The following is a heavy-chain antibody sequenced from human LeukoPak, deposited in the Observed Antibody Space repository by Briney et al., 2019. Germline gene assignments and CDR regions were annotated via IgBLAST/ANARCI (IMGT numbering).Heavy chain of an antibody. D-gene: IGHD2-2*01. CDR1: GFTFNNYG. Sequence: GGSLRLSCAASGFTFNNYGMHWVRQAPGKGLEWVAVISYDGRNIHYPDSVEGRFTISRDISTDTLWLQMDSLRTEDTAVYYCAKGPLRGTAAAIDYWGQGTLVTVSS. J-gene: IGHJ4*02. CDR3: AKGPLRGTAAAIDY. CDR2: ISYDGRNI. V-gene: IGHV3-30*18.